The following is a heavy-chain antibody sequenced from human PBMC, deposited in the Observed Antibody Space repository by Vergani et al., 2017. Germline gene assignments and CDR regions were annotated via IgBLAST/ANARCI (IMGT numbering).Heavy chain of an antibody. V-gene: IGHV3-48*03. CDR3: AREEGRQLVPGRNEPFDY. Sequence: EVQLVESGGGLVQPGGSLRLSCAASGFTFSSYEMNWVRQAPGKGLEWVSYISSSGSTIYYADSVKGRFTISRDNAKNSLYLQMNSLRAEDTAVYYCAREEGRQLVPGRNEPFDYWGQGTLVTVSS. CDR1: GFTFSSYE. D-gene: IGHD6-6*01. CDR2: ISSSGSTI. J-gene: IGHJ4*02.